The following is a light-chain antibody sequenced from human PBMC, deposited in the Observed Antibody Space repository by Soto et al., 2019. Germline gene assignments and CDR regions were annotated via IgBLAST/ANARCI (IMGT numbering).Light chain of an antibody. J-gene: IGKJ2*01. V-gene: IGKV3-20*01. CDR2: GTS. Sequence: EIVVTQSPGTLSLSPGDRATLSCRASQSISTTYLAWYQQRPGQAPRLLIYGTSSRATCIPERFSGSGSATDFTLTINSLEHEEFGLYYCPQYVTSPYTFGQGTKLEIK. CDR1: QSISTTY. CDR3: PQYVTSPYT.